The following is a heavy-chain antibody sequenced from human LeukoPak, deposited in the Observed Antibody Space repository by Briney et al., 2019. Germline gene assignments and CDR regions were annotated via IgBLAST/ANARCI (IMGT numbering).Heavy chain of an antibody. CDR2: IIPIFGTA. J-gene: IGHJ6*02. V-gene: IGHV1-69*13. CDR1: GGTFSSYA. Sequence: SVKVSCKASGGTFSSYAISWVRQAPGQGLEWMGGIIPIFGTANYAQKFQGRVTITADESTSTAYMELSSLRFEDTAVYYCARAQWSYDFWSGYYVDFGSYYYYGMDVWGQGTTVTVSS. D-gene: IGHD3-3*01. CDR3: ARAQWSYDFWSGYYVDFGSYYYYGMDV.